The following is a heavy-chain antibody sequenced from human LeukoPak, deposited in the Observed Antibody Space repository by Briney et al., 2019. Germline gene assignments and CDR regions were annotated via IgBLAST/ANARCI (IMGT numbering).Heavy chain of an antibody. CDR3: ARQQISFFGVVQNWFDP. CDR1: GGSFSGYY. D-gene: IGHD3-3*01. J-gene: IGHJ5*02. Sequence: SETQSLTCAVYGGSFSGYYWSWIRQPPGKGLEWIGEINHSGSANYNPSLKSRVTISIDTSKNQFFLTLRSVTAADTAVYYCARQQISFFGVVQNWFDPWGQGTLVTVSS. V-gene: IGHV4-34*01. CDR2: INHSGSA.